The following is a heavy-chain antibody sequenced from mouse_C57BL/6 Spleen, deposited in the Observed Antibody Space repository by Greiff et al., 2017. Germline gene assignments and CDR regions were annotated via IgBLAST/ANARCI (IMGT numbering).Heavy chain of an antibody. Sequence: QVQLQQPGAELVKPGASVKLSCKASGYTFTSYWMHWVKQRPGQGLEWIGMIHPNSGSTNYNETFKSKATLTVDKSSSTAYMQLRRLTCEDSAVYYCAMGGLRQAWFAYWGQGTLVTVSA. CDR2: IHPNSGST. D-gene: IGHD2-4*01. CDR3: AMGGLRQAWFAY. V-gene: IGHV1-64*01. J-gene: IGHJ3*01. CDR1: GYTFTSYW.